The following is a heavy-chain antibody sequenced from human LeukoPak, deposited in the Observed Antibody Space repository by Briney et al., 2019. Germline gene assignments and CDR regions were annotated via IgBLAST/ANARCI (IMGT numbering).Heavy chain of an antibody. J-gene: IGHJ4*02. D-gene: IGHD4-11*01. CDR1: GFTFSRFA. CDR2: ISYDGSYK. Sequence: GGSLRLSCAASGFTFSRFAVHWVRQAPGKGLEWVAVISYDGSYKYYADSVQGRFTISRDNSKNTLFLQMNSLRTEDTAVYFCARWGNDYSQFDSWGQGTLVTVS. V-gene: IGHV3-30*04. CDR3: ARWGNDYSQFDS.